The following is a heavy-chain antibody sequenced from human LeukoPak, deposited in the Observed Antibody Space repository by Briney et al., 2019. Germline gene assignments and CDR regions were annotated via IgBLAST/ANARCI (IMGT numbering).Heavy chain of an antibody. CDR1: GFTFSSYA. CDR2: ISGSGGST. D-gene: IGHD3-22*01. V-gene: IGHV3-23*01. Sequence: GGSLRLSCAASGFTFSSYAMSWVRQAPGKGLEWVSAISGSGGSTYYADSVKGRFTISRDNSKNTLYLQMNSLRAEDTAVYYCAKERTYYYDSSGYLFGYWGQGTLVTVSS. CDR3: AKERTYYYDSSGYLFGY. J-gene: IGHJ4*02.